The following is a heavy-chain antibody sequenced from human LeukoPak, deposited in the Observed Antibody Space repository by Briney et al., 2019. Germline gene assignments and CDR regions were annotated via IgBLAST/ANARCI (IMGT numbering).Heavy chain of an antibody. CDR1: GFTISTYW. V-gene: IGHV3-21*01. Sequence: GGSLRLSCAASGFTISTYWMHWVRQAPGKGLEWVSSISSSSSYIYYADSVKGRFTISRDNAKNSLYLQMNSLRAEDTAVYYCARDPRYCSSTSCSTHFDYWGQGTLVTVSS. D-gene: IGHD2-2*01. CDR2: ISSSSSYI. J-gene: IGHJ4*02. CDR3: ARDPRYCSSTSCSTHFDY.